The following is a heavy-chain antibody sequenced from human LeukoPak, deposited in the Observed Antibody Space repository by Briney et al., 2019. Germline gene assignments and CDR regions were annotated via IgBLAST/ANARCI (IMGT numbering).Heavy chain of an antibody. CDR3: ARAARTTRGYSGYEARLYYFDS. V-gene: IGHV1-69*05. J-gene: IGHJ4*02. Sequence: GASVKVSCKSSGGTFTSYAICWVRQAPGQGLEWMGRVIPIFGTANYAHKFQGRVTITTDESTSTAYTELSSMRSEDTAVYYCARAARTTRGYSGYEARLYYFDSWGQGTLVTVSS. D-gene: IGHD5-12*01. CDR2: VIPIFGTA. CDR1: GGTFTSYA.